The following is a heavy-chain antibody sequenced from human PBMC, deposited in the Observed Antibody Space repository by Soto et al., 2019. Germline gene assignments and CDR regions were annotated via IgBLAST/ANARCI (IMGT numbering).Heavy chain of an antibody. V-gene: IGHV3-30-3*01. Sequence: QVQLVESGGGVVQPGRSLRLSCAASGFTFSSYAMHWVRQAPGKGLEWVAVISYDGSNKYYADSVKGRFTISRDNSKNTQYLQMNSLRAEETAEYYCASSQARLVQKHTDYWGQGTLVTVSS. CDR1: GFTFSSYA. J-gene: IGHJ4*02. CDR2: ISYDGSNK. D-gene: IGHD6-19*01. CDR3: ASSQARLVQKHTDY.